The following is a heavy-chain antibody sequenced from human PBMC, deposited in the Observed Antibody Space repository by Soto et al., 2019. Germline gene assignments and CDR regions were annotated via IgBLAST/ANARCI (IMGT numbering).Heavy chain of an antibody. CDR2: FDPEDGET. V-gene: IGHV1-24*01. Sequence: ASVKVSCKVSGYTLTELSMHWVRQAPGKGLEWMGGFDPEDGETIYAQKFQGRVTMTEDTSTDTAYMELSSLRSEDTAVYYCAITPIFPRERVPVPEGDGYFDYWGQGTLVTVSS. J-gene: IGHJ4*02. D-gene: IGHD2-2*01. CDR1: GYTLTELS. CDR3: AITPIFPRERVPVPEGDGYFDY.